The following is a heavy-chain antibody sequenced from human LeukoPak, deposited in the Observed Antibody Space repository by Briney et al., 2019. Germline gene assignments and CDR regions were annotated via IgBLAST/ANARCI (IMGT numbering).Heavy chain of an antibody. CDR3: ARAGGSYWMGAKFDY. CDR2: IKQDGSEK. D-gene: IGHD1-26*01. V-gene: IGHV3-7*03. J-gene: IGHJ4*02. CDR1: GFTFSTYW. Sequence: GGSLRLSCAASGFTFSTYWMSWVRQAPGKGLEWVVNIKQDGSEKYYVDSVKGRFTISRDNAKNSLYLQMNSLRAEDTAVYYCARAGGSYWMGAKFDYWGQGSLVTVSS.